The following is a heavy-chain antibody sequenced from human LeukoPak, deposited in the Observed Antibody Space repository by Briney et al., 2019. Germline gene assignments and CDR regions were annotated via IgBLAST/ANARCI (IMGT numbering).Heavy chain of an antibody. J-gene: IGHJ5*02. CDR2: IIPIFGTA. CDR3: ARDSQPGGRTNWFDP. V-gene: IGHV1-69*05. CDR1: VGTFSSYA. Sequence: SVRVSCKASVGTFSSYAISWVRQAPGQGLEWMGGIIPIFGTANYAQKFQGRVTITTDESTSTAYMALSSLRSEDTAVYYCARDSQPGGRTNWFDPWGQGTLVTVSS. D-gene: IGHD3-16*01.